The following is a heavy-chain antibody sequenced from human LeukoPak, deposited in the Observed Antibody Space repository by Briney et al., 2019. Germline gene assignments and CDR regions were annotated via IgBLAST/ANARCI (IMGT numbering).Heavy chain of an antibody. D-gene: IGHD3-10*01. CDR3: ASSMGFGEFPLPYYFDY. CDR2: IYYSGST. V-gene: IGHV4-59*01. CDR1: VGSISSYY. Sequence: SETLSLTCTVSVGSISSYYWSWIRQPPGKGLEWIGYIYYSGSTNYNPSLKSRVTISVDTSKNQFSLKLSSVTAADTAVYYCASSMGFGEFPLPYYFDYWGQGTLVTVSS. J-gene: IGHJ4*02.